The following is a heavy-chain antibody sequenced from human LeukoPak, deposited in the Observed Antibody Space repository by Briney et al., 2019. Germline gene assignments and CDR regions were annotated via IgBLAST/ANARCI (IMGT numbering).Heavy chain of an antibody. Sequence: SETLSLTCAVYGGSFSGYYWSWIRQPPGKGLEWIGEINHSGSTNYNPSLKSRVTISVDTSKNQFPLKLSSVTAADTAVYYCARGLRWLRFPRNYFDYWGQGTLVTVSS. J-gene: IGHJ4*02. CDR2: INHSGST. D-gene: IGHD5-12*01. CDR1: GGSFSGYY. CDR3: ARGLRWLRFPRNYFDY. V-gene: IGHV4-34*01.